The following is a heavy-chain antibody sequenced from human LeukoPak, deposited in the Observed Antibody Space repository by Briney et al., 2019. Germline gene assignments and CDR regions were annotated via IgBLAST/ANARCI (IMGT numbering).Heavy chain of an antibody. CDR3: AKDVGGELPGYYFDY. CDR1: GFTFDDYA. V-gene: IGHV3-9*03. J-gene: IGHJ4*02. D-gene: IGHD1-26*01. CDR2: ISWNSGSI. Sequence: GGSLRLSCAASGFTFDDYAMHWVRQAPGKGLEWVSGISWNSGSIGYADSVKGRFTIPRDNAKNSLYLQMNSLRAEDMALYYCAKDVGGELPGYYFDYWGQGTLVTVSS.